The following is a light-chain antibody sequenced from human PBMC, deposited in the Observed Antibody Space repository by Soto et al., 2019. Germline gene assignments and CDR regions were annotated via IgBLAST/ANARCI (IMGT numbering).Light chain of an antibody. CDR3: SSYTSSSTAGGV. CDR2: DVS. J-gene: IGLJ1*01. V-gene: IGLV2-14*01. CDR1: SSDVGGYNY. Sequence: QSALTQPASVSGSPGQSITISCTGTSSDVGGYNYVSWYQQHPGKAPKLMIYDVSNRPSGVSNRFSGSKSGNTASLTISELQAEDETDYYCSSYTSSSTAGGVFGTGTKVTVL.